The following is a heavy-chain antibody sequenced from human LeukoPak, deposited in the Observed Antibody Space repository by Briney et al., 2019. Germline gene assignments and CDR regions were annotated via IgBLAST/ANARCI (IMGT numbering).Heavy chain of an antibody. D-gene: IGHD6-19*01. CDR1: GFIFRSYW. Sequence: GGSPRLSCAASGFIFRSYWMSWVRQAPGKGLEWVANIKHDGSDKYYVGSVKGRFTISRDNSKNTLYLQMNSLRAEDTAVYYCAKLSSGWDYWGQGTLVTVSS. J-gene: IGHJ4*02. CDR3: AKLSSGWDY. V-gene: IGHV3-7*01. CDR2: IKHDGSDK.